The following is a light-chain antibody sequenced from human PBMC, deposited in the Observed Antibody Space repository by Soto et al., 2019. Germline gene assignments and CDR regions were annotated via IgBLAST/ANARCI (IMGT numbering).Light chain of an antibody. CDR2: DAS. J-gene: IGKJ1*01. V-gene: IGKV3-20*01. Sequence: IVLTQSPGTLSLSPGVRATLSCRTSQSVSTSKLPWYQQRPGQAPRLLMYDASRRATGIPDRFSGSGSGTDFTLTISRLEPEDVAVYYCQQYVNFVWTFGQGTKVDI. CDR1: QSVSTSK. CDR3: QQYVNFVWT.